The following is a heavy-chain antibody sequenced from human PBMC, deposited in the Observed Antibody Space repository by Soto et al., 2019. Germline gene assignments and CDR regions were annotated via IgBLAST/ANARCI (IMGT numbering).Heavy chain of an antibody. Sequence: SETLSLTCTVSGGSISRYYWSWIRQPPGKGLEWIGYIYYSGSTNYNPSLKSRVTISVDTSKNQFSLKLSSVTAADTAVYYCARPHSSSSVLTDYYYSYMDVWGKGTTVTVSS. J-gene: IGHJ6*03. CDR2: IYYSGST. CDR1: GGSISRYY. V-gene: IGHV4-59*01. CDR3: ARPHSSSSVLTDYYYSYMDV. D-gene: IGHD6-6*01.